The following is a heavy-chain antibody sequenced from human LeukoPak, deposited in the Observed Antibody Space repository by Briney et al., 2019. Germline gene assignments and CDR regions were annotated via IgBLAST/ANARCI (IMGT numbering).Heavy chain of an antibody. CDR1: GFSFSDYY. CDR2: ISSSSDYK. Sequence: GGSLRLSCAASGFSFSDYYMSWIRQTPEEGLEWLSYISSSSDYKNYADSLKGRFTISRDNAKDSVYLQMNSLRAEDTAVYYCARQGLYDSSDFWTFQHWGQGTLVTVSS. CDR3: ARQGLYDSSDFWTFQH. J-gene: IGHJ1*01. D-gene: IGHD3/OR15-3a*01. V-gene: IGHV3-11*06.